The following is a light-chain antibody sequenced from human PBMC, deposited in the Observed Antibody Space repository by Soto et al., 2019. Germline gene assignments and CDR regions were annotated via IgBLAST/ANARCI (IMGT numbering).Light chain of an antibody. CDR3: LQYGSSPHT. CDR2: DAF. CDR1: QSVGSN. V-gene: IGKV3-15*01. Sequence: EIVMTQSPATLSVSPGERATLSCRASQSVGSNLAWYQLKPGQAPRLLIYDAFTRVTGIPARFSGSGSGTEFTLTISSLQSEDFAVYYCLQYGSSPHTFGQGTRLEIK. J-gene: IGKJ5*01.